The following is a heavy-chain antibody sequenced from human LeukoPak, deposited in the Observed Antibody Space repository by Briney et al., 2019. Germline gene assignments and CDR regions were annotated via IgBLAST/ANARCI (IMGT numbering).Heavy chain of an antibody. J-gene: IGHJ5*02. Sequence: SETLSLTCAVYGGSFSGYYWNWIRQPPGKGLEWIGEINHSGSTNHNPSLKSLVTMSVDMSKNQFFLKLSSVTAADTAVYYCARRAYFYASGSLNWSDPWGQGTLVTVSS. CDR1: GGSFSGYY. CDR3: ARRAYFYASGSLNWSDP. V-gene: IGHV4-34*01. CDR2: INHSGST. D-gene: IGHD3-10*01.